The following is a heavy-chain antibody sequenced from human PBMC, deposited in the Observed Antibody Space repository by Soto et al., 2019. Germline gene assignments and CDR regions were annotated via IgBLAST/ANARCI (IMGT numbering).Heavy chain of an antibody. CDR2: IYYSGTT. D-gene: IGHD3-10*01. CDR1: GGSMSSDDYY. V-gene: IGHV4-30-4*01. CDR3: GRDKIWFGEVTHQYGMDV. J-gene: IGHJ6*02. Sequence: QVQLQESGPGLVKPSQTLSLTCTVSGGSMSSDDYYWTWIRQSPGKGLEWIGYIYYSGTTDYNPCLKGRVTRAIDTSTDQFSLGLRSVTAADTAVYYCGRDKIWFGEVTHQYGMDVWGQGTTVNVSS.